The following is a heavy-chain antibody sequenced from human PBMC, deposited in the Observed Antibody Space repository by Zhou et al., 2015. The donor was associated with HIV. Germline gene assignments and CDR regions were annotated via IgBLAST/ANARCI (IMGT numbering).Heavy chain of an antibody. Sequence: QVQLVQSGAEVRKPGASVRVSCEASGYTFTSCDINWVRQAAGQGLEWMGWMNPNSHNVDYAQKFQGRVTMTGDSSMRTVYMELSGLRSDDTAVYYCASILVRIAVDYYYYYGMDVWGQGTTVTVSS. CDR3: ASILVRIAVDYYYYYGMDV. CDR2: MNPNSHNV. J-gene: IGHJ6*02. CDR1: GYTFTSCD. D-gene: IGHD6-19*01. V-gene: IGHV1-8*01.